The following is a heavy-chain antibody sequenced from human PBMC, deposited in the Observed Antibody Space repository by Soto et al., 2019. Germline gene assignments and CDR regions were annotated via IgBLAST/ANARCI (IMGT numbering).Heavy chain of an antibody. V-gene: IGHV1-18*01. D-gene: IGHD3-10*01. J-gene: IGHJ4*02. CDR1: GYTFTSYG. CDR2: VSAYNGNT. Sequence: ASVKVSCKASGYTFTSYGISWVRQAPGQGLEWMGWVSAYNGNTNYAQKLQGRVTMTTDTSTSTAYMELRSLRSDDTAVYYCAIFPPAESGFDYWGQGTLVTVSS. CDR3: AIFPPAESGFDY.